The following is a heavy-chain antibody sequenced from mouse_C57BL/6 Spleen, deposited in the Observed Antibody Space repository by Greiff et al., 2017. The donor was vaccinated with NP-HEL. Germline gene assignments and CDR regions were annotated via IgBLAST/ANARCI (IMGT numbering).Heavy chain of an antibody. CDR1: GYTFTDYN. CDR2: INPNNGGT. J-gene: IGHJ2*01. Sequence: EVMLVESGPELVKPGASVKMSCKASGYTFTDYNMHWVKQSHGKSLEWIGYINPNNGGTSYNQKFKGKATLTVNKSSSTAYMELRSLTSEDSAVYYCARWDDRYYFDYWGQGTTLTVSS. V-gene: IGHV1-22*01. CDR3: ARWDDRYYFDY. D-gene: IGHD4-1*01.